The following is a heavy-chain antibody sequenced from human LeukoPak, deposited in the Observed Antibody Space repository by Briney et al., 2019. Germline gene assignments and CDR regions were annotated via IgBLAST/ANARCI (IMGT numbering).Heavy chain of an antibody. J-gene: IGHJ4*02. CDR1: GFTFGDYA. D-gene: IGHD1-7*01. CDR3: TVFIEESGTLFGY. CDR2: IRSKAYGGTT. V-gene: IGHV3-49*04. Sequence: GGSLRLSCTASGFTFGDYAMSWVRQAPGKGLEWVGFIRSKAYGGTTEYAASVKGRFTISRDDSKSIAYLQMNSLKTEDTAVYYCTVFIEESGTLFGYWGQGTLVTVSS.